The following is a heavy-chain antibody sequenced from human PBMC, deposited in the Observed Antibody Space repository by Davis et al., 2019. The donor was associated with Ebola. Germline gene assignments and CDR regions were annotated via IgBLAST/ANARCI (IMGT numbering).Heavy chain of an antibody. J-gene: IGHJ5*02. D-gene: IGHD5-18*01. V-gene: IGHV4-39*07. Sequence: SETLSLTCIVSGGSIISTSYYWTWIRQPPGKGLEWIGEINHSGSTNYNPSLKSRVTISVDTSKNQFSLKLSSVTAADTAVYYCARCGYSYGYNWFDPWGQGTLVTVSS. CDR2: INHSGST. CDR1: GGSIISTSYY. CDR3: ARCGYSYGYNWFDP.